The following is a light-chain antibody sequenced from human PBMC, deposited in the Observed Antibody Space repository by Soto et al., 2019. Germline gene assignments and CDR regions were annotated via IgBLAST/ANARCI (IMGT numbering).Light chain of an antibody. CDR1: SSDIGAYNY. V-gene: IGLV2-14*03. Sequence: QSVLTQPASVSGSPGQSIAISCTGASSDIGAYNYVSWHQQHPGKAPKLMIYDVNNRPSGVSDRFSGSKSGYTASLTISWLQAEDEAEYYCISYTTRCTYVFGTGTKVTVL. CDR3: ISYTTRCTYV. CDR2: DVN. J-gene: IGLJ1*01.